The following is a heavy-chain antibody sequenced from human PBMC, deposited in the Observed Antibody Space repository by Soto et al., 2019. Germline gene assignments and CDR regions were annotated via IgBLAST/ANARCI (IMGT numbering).Heavy chain of an antibody. V-gene: IGHV3-74*03. CDR2: INGDGRTA. CDR1: GFTFSNYW. D-gene: IGHD3-3*01. J-gene: IGHJ5*02. Sequence: GGSLRLSCAASGFTFSNYWMHWVRQAPGKGLVWISRINGDGRTATYADSVKGRFTISRDNAKNTVYLQMNSLRAEDTAVYYCARDGDLRSGYIINWFDPWGQGTLVTVSS. CDR3: ARDGDLRSGYIINWFDP.